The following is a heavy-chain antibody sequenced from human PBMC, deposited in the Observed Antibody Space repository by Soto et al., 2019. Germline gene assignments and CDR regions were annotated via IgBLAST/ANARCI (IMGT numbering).Heavy chain of an antibody. V-gene: IGHV3-23*01. Sequence: GSLRLSCAASGFTFSSYAMSWVRQAPGEGLEWVSAISGSGGSTYYADSVKGRFTISRDNSKNTLYLQMNSLRAEDTAVYYCAKSSLYYYDFWSGYYMYYGMDVWGQGTTVTVSS. CDR1: GFTFSSYA. J-gene: IGHJ6*02. D-gene: IGHD3-3*01. CDR3: AKSSLYYYDFWSGYYMYYGMDV. CDR2: ISGSGGST.